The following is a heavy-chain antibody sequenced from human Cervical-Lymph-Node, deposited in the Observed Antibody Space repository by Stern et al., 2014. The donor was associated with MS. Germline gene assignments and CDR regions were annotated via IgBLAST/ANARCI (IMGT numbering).Heavy chain of an antibody. CDR2: ISADSGNT. CDR3: ARDKMHAFDY. D-gene: IGHD2-8*01. J-gene: IGHJ4*02. V-gene: IGHV1-18*01. CDR1: GYTFTTNG. Sequence: QMQLVQSGTEVKKPGASVLVSCKASGYTFTTNGITWVRQAPGQGVEWMGCISADSGNTKYAQKFQDRVTMTRDTTTGTAYMEVRSLRSEDTAVYYCARDKMHAFDYWGQGTQVTVPS.